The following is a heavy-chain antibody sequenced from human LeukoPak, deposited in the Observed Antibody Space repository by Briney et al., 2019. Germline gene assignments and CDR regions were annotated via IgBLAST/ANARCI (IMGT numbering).Heavy chain of an antibody. CDR3: ARHKKSTVAVAFGAQYYYYGMGV. V-gene: IGHV5-51*01. J-gene: IGHJ6*02. CDR1: GYSFTGYW. Sequence: GESLKISCEASGYSFTGYWIAWVRQKPGKGLEWMGIIYPSDSDTRYSPSFQGQVTISADKSINTAFLRWRSLKASDTAMYYCARHKKSTVAVAFGAQYYYYGMGVWGQGTTVTVSS. CDR2: IYPSDSDT. D-gene: IGHD6-19*01.